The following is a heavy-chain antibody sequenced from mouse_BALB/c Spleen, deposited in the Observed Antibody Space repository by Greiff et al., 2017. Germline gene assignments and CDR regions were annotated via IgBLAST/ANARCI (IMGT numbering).Heavy chain of an antibody. CDR3: TRGGQTGGFAY. CDR2: ISSGGSYT. CDR1: GFTFSSYT. V-gene: IGHV5-6-4*01. Sequence: DVMLVESGGGLVKPGGSLKLSCAASGFTFSSYTMSWVRQTPEKRLEWVATISSGGSYTYYPDSVKGRFTISRDNAKNTLYLQMSSLKSEDTAMYYCTRGGQTGGFAYWGQGTLVTVSA. J-gene: IGHJ3*01.